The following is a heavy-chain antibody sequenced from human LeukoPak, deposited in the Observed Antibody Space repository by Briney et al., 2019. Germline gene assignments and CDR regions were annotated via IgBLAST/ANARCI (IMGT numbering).Heavy chain of an antibody. CDR3: AKADPLGSGYDGYYFDS. CDR2: SSPSGDRT. D-gene: IGHD5-12*01. J-gene: IGHJ4*02. V-gene: IGHV1-2*02. CDR1: GYAFNYYY. Sequence: GASVKVSCKASGYAFNYYYIHWVRQAPGQGLEWMGWSSPSGDRTSYSHRFQGRVTMAGDTSIRTAYMELSSLRSDDTAFYYCAKADPLGSGYDGYYFDSWGQGTLVTVSS.